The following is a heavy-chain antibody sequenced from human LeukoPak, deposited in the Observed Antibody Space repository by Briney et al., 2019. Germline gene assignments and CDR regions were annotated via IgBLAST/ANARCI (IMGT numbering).Heavy chain of an antibody. J-gene: IGHJ6*02. V-gene: IGHV1-24*01. CDR3: ATDPGQYGMDV. Sequence: ASVTVSFTVSGYTLTELSMHWVRQAPGKGLEWMGGFDPEDGETIYAQKFQGRVTMTEDTSTDTAHMELSSLRSEDTAVYYCATDPGQYGMDVWGQGTTVTVSS. CDR2: FDPEDGET. CDR1: GYTLTELS.